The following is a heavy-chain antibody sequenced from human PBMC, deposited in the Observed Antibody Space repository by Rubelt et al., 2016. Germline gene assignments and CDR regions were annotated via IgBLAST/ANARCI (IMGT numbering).Heavy chain of an antibody. CDR3: ARSDIVATITDY. CDR2: ISSSGSTI. Sequence: EVQLVESGGGLVQPGGSLRLSCAASGFTFSSYEMNWVRQAPGKGLEWVSYISSSGSTIYYADSVKARFTISRDNAKNALYLQMNSLRAEDTAVYYCARSDIVATITDYWGQGTLVTVSS. J-gene: IGHJ4*02. V-gene: IGHV3-48*03. CDR1: GFTFSSYE. D-gene: IGHD5-12*01.